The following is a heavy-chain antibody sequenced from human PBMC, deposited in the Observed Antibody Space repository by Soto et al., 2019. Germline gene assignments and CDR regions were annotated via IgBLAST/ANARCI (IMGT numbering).Heavy chain of an antibody. J-gene: IGHJ4*02. V-gene: IGHV3-23*01. Sequence: EVQVLESGGGLVQPGGSLRLSCAASGFTFSSYVMSWVRQAPGKGLEWVSAISGSGDSTYYADSVKGRFTISRDNSKTTLHLQMNSLRAEDKAVYCCAKGAYYDFWSGYSAFDYWGQGTLVTVSS. D-gene: IGHD3-3*01. CDR2: ISGSGDST. CDR1: GFTFSSYV. CDR3: AKGAYYDFWSGYSAFDY.